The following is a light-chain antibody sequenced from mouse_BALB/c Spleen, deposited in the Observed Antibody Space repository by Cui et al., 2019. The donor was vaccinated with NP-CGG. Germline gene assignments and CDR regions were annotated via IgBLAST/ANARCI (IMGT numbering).Light chain of an antibody. CDR2: GTN. CDR1: IGAVTTSNY. V-gene: IGLV1*01. J-gene: IGLJ1*01. Sequence: QAVVTQESALPTSPGETVTLTCRSSIGAVTTSNYANWVQEKSDHLFTGLIGGTNNRAPGVPARFSGSLIGDKAALTITGAQTEDEAIYFCALWYSNHWVFGGGTKLTVL. CDR3: ALWYSNHWV.